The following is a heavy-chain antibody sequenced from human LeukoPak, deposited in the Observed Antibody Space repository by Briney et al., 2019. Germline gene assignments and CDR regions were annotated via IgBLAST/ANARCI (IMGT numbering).Heavy chain of an antibody. D-gene: IGHD3-22*01. Sequence: SETLSLTCTVSGGSISSSSYYWGWIRQPPGKGLEWIGSIYYSGSTYYNPSLKSRVTISVDTSKNQFSLKLSSVTAADTAVYYCARHYPSLPSYYYDSSGSQGYAFDIWGQGTMVTVSS. V-gene: IGHV4-39*01. J-gene: IGHJ3*02. CDR3: ARHYPSLPSYYYDSSGSQGYAFDI. CDR2: IYYSGST. CDR1: GGSISSSSYY.